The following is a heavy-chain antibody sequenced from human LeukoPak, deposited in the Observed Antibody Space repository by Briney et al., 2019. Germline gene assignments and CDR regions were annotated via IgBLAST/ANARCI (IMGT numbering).Heavy chain of an antibody. D-gene: IGHD3/OR15-3a*01. CDR3: ARQTGSGLFILP. J-gene: IGHJ4*02. Sequence: SETLSLTCTVSGGSISSTSDYWGWIRQPPGKGLEWIGSIYYSGNTYYNASLKSQVSISIDTSKNQFSLRLTSVTAADTAVYYCARQTGSGLFILPGGQGTLVTVSS. V-gene: IGHV4-39*01. CDR2: IYYSGNT. CDR1: GGSISSTSDY.